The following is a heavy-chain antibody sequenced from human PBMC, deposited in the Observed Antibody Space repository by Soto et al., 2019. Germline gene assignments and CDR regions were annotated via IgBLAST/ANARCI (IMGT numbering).Heavy chain of an antibody. Sequence: GSLRLSCTVSGGSISSSSYYWGWIRQPPGKGLEWIGSIYYSGSTYYNPSLKSRVTISVDTSKNQFSLKLSSVTAADTAVYYCARPKTYYYDSSGYYAPNAFDIWGQGTMVTVSS. V-gene: IGHV4-39*01. CDR2: IYYSGST. CDR1: GGSISSSSYY. J-gene: IGHJ3*02. D-gene: IGHD3-22*01. CDR3: ARPKTYYYDSSGYYAPNAFDI.